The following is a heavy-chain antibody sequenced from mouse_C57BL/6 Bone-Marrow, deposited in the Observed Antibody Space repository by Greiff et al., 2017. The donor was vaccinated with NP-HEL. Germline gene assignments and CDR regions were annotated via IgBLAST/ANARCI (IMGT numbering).Heavy chain of an antibody. CDR2: IYPGNSDT. Sequence: VQLKESGTVLARPGASVKMSCKTSGYTFTSYWMHWVKQRPGQGLEWIGAIYPGNSDTSYNQKFKGKAKLTAVTSASTAYMELSSLTNEDSAVYYCTREDYEYDWFAYWGQGTLVTVSA. CDR1: GYTFTSYW. J-gene: IGHJ3*01. CDR3: TREDYEYDWFAY. V-gene: IGHV1-5*01. D-gene: IGHD2-4*01.